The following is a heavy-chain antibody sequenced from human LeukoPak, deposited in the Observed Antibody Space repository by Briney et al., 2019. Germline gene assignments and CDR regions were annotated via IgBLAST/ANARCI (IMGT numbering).Heavy chain of an antibody. D-gene: IGHD3-22*01. CDR3: ARAHVFYDSSGYSYLSYGMDV. J-gene: IGHJ6*02. CDR1: GGSISSYY. V-gene: IGHV4-4*07. Sequence: PSETLSLTCTVSGGSISSYYWSWIRQPVGKGLEWIGRIYTSGSTNYNPSLKSRITMSVDTSKNQFSLKLSSVTAADTAVYYCARAHVFYDSSGYSYLSYGMDVWGQGTTVTVSS. CDR2: IYTSGST.